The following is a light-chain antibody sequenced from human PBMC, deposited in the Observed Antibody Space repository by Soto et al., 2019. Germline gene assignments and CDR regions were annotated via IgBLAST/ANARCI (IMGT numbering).Light chain of an antibody. CDR1: SSNIGSNY. V-gene: IGLV1-47*01. CDR2: SNS. Sequence: QSLLTQPPSSSGTPGQTVTISCSGSSSNIGSNYVYWYQQLPGTAPKLLIYSNSQRPLGVPVRFSGSKPGTSASLAISGLQSEDEADYYCATWDDRVYVFGAGTKVTVL. J-gene: IGLJ1*01. CDR3: ATWDDRVYV.